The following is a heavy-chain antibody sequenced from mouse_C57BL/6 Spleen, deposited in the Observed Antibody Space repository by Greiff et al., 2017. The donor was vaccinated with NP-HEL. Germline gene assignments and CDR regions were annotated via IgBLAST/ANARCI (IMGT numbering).Heavy chain of an antibody. V-gene: IGHV1-64*01. Sequence: VQLQQSGAELVKPGASVKLSCKASGYTFTSYWMHWVKQRPGQGLEWIGMIHPNSGSTNYNEKFKSKATLTVDKSSSTAYMQLSSLTSEDSAVYYCAWVTAQAQGYWGQGTTLTVSS. CDR2: IHPNSGST. J-gene: IGHJ2*01. D-gene: IGHD3-2*02. CDR3: AWVTAQAQGY. CDR1: GYTFTSYW.